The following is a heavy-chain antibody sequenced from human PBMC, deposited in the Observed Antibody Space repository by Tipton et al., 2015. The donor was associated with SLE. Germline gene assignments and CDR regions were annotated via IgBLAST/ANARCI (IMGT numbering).Heavy chain of an antibody. CDR3: AGGPMVRGVLAFDI. Sequence: TLSLTCAVSGYSISSGYYWGWIRQPPGKGLEWIGSIYHSGSTYYNPPLKSRVTISVDTSKNQFSLKLSSVTAADTAVYYCAGGPMVRGVLAFDIWGQGTMVTVSS. CDR2: IYHSGST. J-gene: IGHJ3*02. V-gene: IGHV4-38-2*01. D-gene: IGHD3-10*01. CDR1: GYSISSGYY.